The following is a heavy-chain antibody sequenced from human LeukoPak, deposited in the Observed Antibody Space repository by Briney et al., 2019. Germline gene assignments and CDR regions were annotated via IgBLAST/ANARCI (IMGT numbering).Heavy chain of an antibody. Sequence: PGGALRLSCAASGFTFSSYEMNWVRQAPGKGLEWVAVIWYDGSNKYYADSVKGRLTIPRDNSQNTLYLQMNSLRAEDTAVYYCARKFRLSGAYYYYYMDVWGKGTTVTVSS. CDR3: ARKFRLSGAYYYYYMDV. CDR2: IWYDGSNK. CDR1: GFTFSSYE. J-gene: IGHJ6*03. D-gene: IGHD6-19*01. V-gene: IGHV3-33*08.